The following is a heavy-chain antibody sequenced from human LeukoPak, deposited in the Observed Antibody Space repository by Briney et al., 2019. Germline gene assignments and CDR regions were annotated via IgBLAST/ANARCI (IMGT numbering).Heavy chain of an antibody. D-gene: IGHD1-26*01. J-gene: IGHJ4*02. CDR2: INHSGST. Sequence: SETLSLTCAVYGGSFSGYYWSWIRQPPGKGLEWIGEINHSGSTNYNPSLKSRVTISVDTSKNQFSLKLSSVTAADTAVYYCARKREGPTTGIDSWGQGTLVTVSS. CDR3: ARKREGPTTGIDS. V-gene: IGHV4-34*01. CDR1: GGSFSGYY.